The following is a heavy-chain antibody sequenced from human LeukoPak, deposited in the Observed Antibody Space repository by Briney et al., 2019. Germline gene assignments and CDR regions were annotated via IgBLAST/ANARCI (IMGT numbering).Heavy chain of an antibody. D-gene: IGHD2-2*01. CDR2: ISAYNGNT. CDR3: ARERGYCSSTSCFYYYYGMDV. Sequence: GASVKVSCKASGYTFTSYGISWVRQAPGQGLEWMGWISAYNGNTNYAQKLQGRVTMTTDTSTSTAYMELRSLRSDDTAVYYCARERGYCSSTSCFYYYYGMDVWGQGTTVTVSS. J-gene: IGHJ6*02. V-gene: IGHV1-18*01. CDR1: GYTFTSYG.